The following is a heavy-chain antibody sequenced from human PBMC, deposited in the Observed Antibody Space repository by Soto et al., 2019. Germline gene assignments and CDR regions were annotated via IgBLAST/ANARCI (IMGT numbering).Heavy chain of an antibody. CDR3: ASVFSYGNFFDY. CDR1: GGSISSGGYY. CDR2: IYYSGST. V-gene: IGHV4-31*03. D-gene: IGHD5-18*01. Sequence: PSETLSLTCTVSGGSISSGGYYWSWIRQHPGKGLEWIGYIYYSGSTYYNPSLKSRVTISVDTSKNQFSLKLSSVTAADTAVYYCASVFSYGNFFDYWGQGTLVTVSS. J-gene: IGHJ4*02.